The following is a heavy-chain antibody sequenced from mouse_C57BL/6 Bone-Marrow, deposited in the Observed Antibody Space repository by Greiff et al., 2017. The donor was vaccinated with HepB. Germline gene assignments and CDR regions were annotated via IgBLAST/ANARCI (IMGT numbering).Heavy chain of an antibody. J-gene: IGHJ3*01. CDR1: GFTFSDYG. CDR2: ISSGSSTI. D-gene: IGHD1-1*01. CDR3: ARGGYGRGFAY. Sequence: EVKLVESGGGLVKPGGSLKLSCAASGFTFSDYGMHWVRQAPEKGLEWVAYISSGSSTIYYADTVKGRFTISRDNAKNTLFLQMTSLRSEDTAMYYCARGGYGRGFAYWGQGTLVTVSA. V-gene: IGHV5-17*01.